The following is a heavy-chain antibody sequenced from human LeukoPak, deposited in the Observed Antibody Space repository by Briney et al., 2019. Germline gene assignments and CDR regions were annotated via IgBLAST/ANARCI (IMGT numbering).Heavy chain of an antibody. Sequence: GGSLRLSCAASGFTFSSYAMSWVRQAPGKGLEWVSAISGSGGNTYYADSVKGRFTISRDNSKNTLYLQMNSLRAEDTAVYYCAKDLYTGSWYYGMDVWGQGTTVTVSS. V-gene: IGHV3-23*01. CDR2: ISGSGGNT. CDR3: AKDLYTGSWYYGMDV. CDR1: GFTFSSYA. J-gene: IGHJ6*02. D-gene: IGHD6-6*01.